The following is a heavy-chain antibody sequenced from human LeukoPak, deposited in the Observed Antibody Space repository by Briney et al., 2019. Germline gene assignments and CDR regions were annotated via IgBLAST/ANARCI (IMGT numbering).Heavy chain of an antibody. V-gene: IGHV3-23*01. CDR2: ISGSGDST. D-gene: IGHD3-10*02. Sequence: GGSLRLSCAASGFTFKYYAMSWVRQAPGKGLEWVSGISGSGDSTYYADSVKGRFAISRDNSKNTLFLQLHNLRVEDTALYYCARDLHYYVAMDVWGQGTTVTVSS. J-gene: IGHJ6*02. CDR3: ARDLHYYVAMDV. CDR1: GFTFKYYA.